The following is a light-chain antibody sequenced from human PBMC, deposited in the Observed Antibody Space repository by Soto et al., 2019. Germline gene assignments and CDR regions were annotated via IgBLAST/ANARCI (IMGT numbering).Light chain of an antibody. CDR2: DAS. V-gene: IGKV3-15*01. J-gene: IGKJ1*01. CDR3: QQYKKLWT. Sequence: EVVMTQSPATLSVSPGERATLSCRASQSVSNNLAWYQQQPGEATRLLIYDASTRATGIPARVSGSGSGTEISLTIRNLQYDNSESYHGQQYKKLWTFGQGTKVDSK. CDR1: QSVSNN.